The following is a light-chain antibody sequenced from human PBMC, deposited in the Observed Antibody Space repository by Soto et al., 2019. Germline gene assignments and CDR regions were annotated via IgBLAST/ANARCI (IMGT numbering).Light chain of an antibody. CDR1: SSNIGNNY. CDR2: ENN. Sequence: QSVLTQPPSVSAAPGQKVTISCSGSSSNIGNNYVSWYQQLPGTAPKLLIYENNKRPSGIPDRFSGSKSGTSATLGNTGLQTGDEADYYCGTWDSSLSALVFGGGTKLTVL. V-gene: IGLV1-51*02. J-gene: IGLJ2*01. CDR3: GTWDSSLSALV.